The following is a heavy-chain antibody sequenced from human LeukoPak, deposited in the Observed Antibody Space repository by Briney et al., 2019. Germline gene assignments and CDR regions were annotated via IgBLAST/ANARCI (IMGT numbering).Heavy chain of an antibody. CDR2: IFYSGKT. CDR3: ARLWIVATWFDA. J-gene: IGHJ5*02. Sequence: SSETLSLTCTVSNGSMTSDSYYWAWVRQPPGKGLEWIGTIFYSGKTYYSASLKSRVTVSLDTSKKNFSLRLSSVTAADTAAYYCARLWIVATWFDAWGQGALVTVSS. V-gene: IGHV4-39*02. CDR1: NGSMTSDSYY. D-gene: IGHD2-2*03.